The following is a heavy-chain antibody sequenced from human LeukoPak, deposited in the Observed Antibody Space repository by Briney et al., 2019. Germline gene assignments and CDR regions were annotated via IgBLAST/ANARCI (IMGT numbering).Heavy chain of an antibody. V-gene: IGHV1-18*01. CDR2: ISAYNGNT. J-gene: IGHJ3*02. CDR1: GYTFTSYG. CDR3: VSCSSTSCYTRNDAFDI. Sequence: GASVKVSCKASGYTFTSYGISWVRQAPGQGLEWMGWISAYNGNTNYAQKLQGRVTMTTDTSTSTAYMELRSLRSDDTAVYYCVSCSSTSCYTRNDAFDIWGQGTMVTVSS. D-gene: IGHD2-2*02.